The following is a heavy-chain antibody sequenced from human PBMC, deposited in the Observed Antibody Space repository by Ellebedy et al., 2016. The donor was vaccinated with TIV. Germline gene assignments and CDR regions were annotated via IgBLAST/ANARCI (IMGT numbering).Heavy chain of an antibody. J-gene: IGHJ4*02. Sequence: GGSLRLSXAASGFTFSSYAMHWVRQAPGKGLEWVAVISYDGSNKYYADSVKGRFTISRDNSKNTLYLQMNSLRAEDTAVYYCARGAVGATNNYWGQGTLVTVSS. D-gene: IGHD1-26*01. CDR2: ISYDGSNK. CDR1: GFTFSSYA. CDR3: ARGAVGATNNY. V-gene: IGHV3-30*04.